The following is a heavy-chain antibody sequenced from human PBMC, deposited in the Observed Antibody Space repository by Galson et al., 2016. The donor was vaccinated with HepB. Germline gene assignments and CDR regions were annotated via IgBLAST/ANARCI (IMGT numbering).Heavy chain of an antibody. CDR2: ISTSGSTI. V-gene: IGHV3-11*01. D-gene: IGHD2-2*02. Sequence: SLRLSCAASGFIFSDYYMSWIRQAPGKGLEWVSYISTSGSTIYQADSLKGRFTIPRDNAKNSLYLQMNSLRAEDTAVYYCARVEGCSRISCYSPPYKYYGLDVWGQGTTVTVSS. CDR1: GFIFSDYY. J-gene: IGHJ6*02. CDR3: ARVEGCSRISCYSPPYKYYGLDV.